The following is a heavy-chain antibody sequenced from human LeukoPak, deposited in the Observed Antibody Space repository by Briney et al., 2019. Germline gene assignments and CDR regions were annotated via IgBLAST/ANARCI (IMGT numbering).Heavy chain of an antibody. D-gene: IGHD3-10*01. CDR2: IISSISYI. J-gene: IGHJ4*02. CDR1: GFTFSIYS. V-gene: IGHV3-21*01. Sequence: RGCLRLSCAASGFTFSIYSTNWVRHAPGKGRGWVSSIISSISYIYYTDSLKDRFTNSRDDAKHSMYLQMNSLTAEDPAVYYSTIQALGVSFDYWGQGTLVTVSS. CDR3: TIQALGVSFDY.